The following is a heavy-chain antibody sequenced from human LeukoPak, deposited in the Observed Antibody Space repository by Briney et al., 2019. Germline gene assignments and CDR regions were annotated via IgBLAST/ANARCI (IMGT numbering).Heavy chain of an antibody. CDR1: GGSISSSNW. Sequence: SGTLSLTCAVSGGSISSSNWWSWVRQPPGKGLEWIGEINHSGSTNYNPSLKSRVTISVDTSKNQFSLKLSSVTAADTAVYYCARSYSYGPWYFDLWGRGTLVTVSS. CDR3: ARSYSYGPWYFDL. J-gene: IGHJ2*01. V-gene: IGHV4-4*02. D-gene: IGHD5-18*01. CDR2: INHSGST.